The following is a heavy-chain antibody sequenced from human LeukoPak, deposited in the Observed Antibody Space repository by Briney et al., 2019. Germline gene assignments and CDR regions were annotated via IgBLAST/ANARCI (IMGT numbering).Heavy chain of an antibody. CDR3: ARDLY. CDR2: IYSSGST. J-gene: IGHJ4*02. CDR1: GFSVSTDY. Sequence: GGSLRLSCAASGFSVSTDYMSWVRQAPGKGLEWVSIIYSSGSTNYADTVKGRFTISRDTSKNTLYLQMNSLRAEDTAVYYCARDLYWGQGTLVTVSS. V-gene: IGHV3-53*01.